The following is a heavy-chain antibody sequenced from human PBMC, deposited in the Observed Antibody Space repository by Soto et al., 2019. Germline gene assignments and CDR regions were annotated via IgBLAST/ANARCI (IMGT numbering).Heavy chain of an antibody. CDR1: GFTFGIYS. Sequence: GGSLRLSCAASGFTFGIYSMNWVRQAPGKGLEWISYINGSSSTMYYADSVKGRFIISRDNADNSLYLQMNSLRDADAAVYYCARGDRFRCSGDRCFSDGLFLSWGQGTLVTVSS. V-gene: IGHV3-48*02. CDR2: INGSSSTM. J-gene: IGHJ5*02. D-gene: IGHD2-15*01. CDR3: ARGDRFRCSGDRCFSDGLFLS.